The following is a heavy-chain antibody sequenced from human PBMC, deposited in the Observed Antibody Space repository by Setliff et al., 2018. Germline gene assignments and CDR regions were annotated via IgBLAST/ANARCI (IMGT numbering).Heavy chain of an antibody. CDR2: ISSSSSYI. Sequence: GESLQISCAASGFTFSSYSMNWVRQAPGKGLEWVSSISSSSSYIYYADSVKGRFTISRDNAKNSLYLQMNSLRAEDTAVYYCARDTYTIFGVVPSGAHAFDIWGQGTMVTVSS. J-gene: IGHJ3*02. CDR3: ARDTYTIFGVVPSGAHAFDI. V-gene: IGHV3-21*01. D-gene: IGHD3-3*01. CDR1: GFTFSSYS.